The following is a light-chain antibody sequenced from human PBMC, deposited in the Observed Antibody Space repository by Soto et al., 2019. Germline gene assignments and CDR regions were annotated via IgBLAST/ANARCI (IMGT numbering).Light chain of an antibody. CDR3: QQYNNWPPWT. CDR1: QSVSSN. J-gene: IGKJ1*01. V-gene: IGKV3-15*01. Sequence: EIVMMQTPATLFVSRGGRDTRCCSASQSVSSNLAWYQQKPGQAPRLLIYGASTRATGIPARFSGSGSGTEFTLTISSLQSEDFAVYYCQQYNNWPPWTFGQGTKVDIK. CDR2: GAS.